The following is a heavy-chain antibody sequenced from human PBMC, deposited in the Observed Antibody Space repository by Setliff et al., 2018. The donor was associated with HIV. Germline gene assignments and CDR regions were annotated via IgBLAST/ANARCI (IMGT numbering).Heavy chain of an antibody. V-gene: IGHV3-23*01. J-gene: IGHJ1*01. CDR3: AKDLPAPYSSGWYDYFQH. CDR1: GFTFRNYA. CDR2: IGAAAYPT. D-gene: IGHD6-19*01. Sequence: GGSLRLSCAASGFTFRNYAMGWVRQGPGKGLEWVSTIGAAAYPTHYAESVKGRFTISKDNSKNTLYLQMNSLRAEDTAVYYCAKDLPAPYSSGWYDYFQHWGQGTLVTVSS.